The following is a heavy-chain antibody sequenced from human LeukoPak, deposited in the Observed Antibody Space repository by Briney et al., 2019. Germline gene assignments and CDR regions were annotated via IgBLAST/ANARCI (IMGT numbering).Heavy chain of an antibody. Sequence: SETLSLTCAVYGGSFSGYYWSWIRQPPGKGLEWIGEINHSGSTNYNPSLKGRVTISVDTSKNQFSLKLSSVTAADTAVYYCARGGGALLWFGELLQYYFDYWGQGTLVTVSS. CDR3: ARGGGALLWFGELLQYYFDY. D-gene: IGHD3-10*01. CDR2: INHSGST. V-gene: IGHV4-34*01. J-gene: IGHJ4*02. CDR1: GGSFSGYY.